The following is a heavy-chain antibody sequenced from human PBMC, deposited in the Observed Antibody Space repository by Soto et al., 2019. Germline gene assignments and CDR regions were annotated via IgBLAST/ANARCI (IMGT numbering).Heavy chain of an antibody. V-gene: IGHV4-31*03. CDR2: IYYSGST. CDR3: ARDQRQGIVGTFDY. CDR1: TDSVSSVGFH. D-gene: IGHD1-26*01. J-gene: IGHJ4*02. Sequence: PLSLTCTVSTDSVSSVGFHWAWILRHPGKGLEWIGYIYYSGSTYYNPSLKSRVTISVDTSKNQFSLKLSSVTAADTAVYYCARDQRQGIVGTFDYWGQGTLVTVSS.